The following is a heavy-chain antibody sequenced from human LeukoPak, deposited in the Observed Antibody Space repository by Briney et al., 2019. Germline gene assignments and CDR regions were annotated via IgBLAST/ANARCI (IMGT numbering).Heavy chain of an antibody. V-gene: IGHV4-59*08. CDR3: ARGLSYYDSSGYYNEYFQH. CDR2: IYYSGST. J-gene: IGHJ1*01. D-gene: IGHD3-22*01. CDR1: GGSISSYY. Sequence: SETLSLTCTVSGGSISSYYWSWIRQPPGKGLEWIGYIYYSGSTNYNPSLKSRVTISVDTSKNQFSLKLSSVTAADTAVYYCARGLSYYDSSGYYNEYFQHWGQGTLVTVPS.